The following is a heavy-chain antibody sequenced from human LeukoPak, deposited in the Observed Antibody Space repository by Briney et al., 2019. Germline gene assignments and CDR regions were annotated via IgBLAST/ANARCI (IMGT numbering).Heavy chain of an antibody. J-gene: IGHJ4*02. Sequence: GGSLRLSCAASGFTFSSYAMSWVRQAPGKGLEWVSAISGSGGSTYYADSVKGRFTISRDNSKNTLYLQMNSLRAEDTAVYYCAKGYYDSSLPQYYFDYWGQGTLVTVSS. V-gene: IGHV3-23*01. D-gene: IGHD3-22*01. CDR3: AKGYYDSSLPQYYFDY. CDR1: GFTFSSYA. CDR2: ISGSGGST.